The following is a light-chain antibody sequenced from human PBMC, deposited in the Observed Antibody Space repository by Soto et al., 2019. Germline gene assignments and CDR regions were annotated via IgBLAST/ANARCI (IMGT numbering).Light chain of an antibody. J-gene: IGKJ3*01. Sequence: EIVLTQSPGTLSLSPGERVTLSCRASQSVSGSLAWYQQKPGQAPRLLIYDASSRATGVPDRFSSSGSGTDFTLTISRLGPEDFAVYYCQQYGSSAFTFGPWTKGDIK. CDR2: DAS. V-gene: IGKV3-20*01. CDR3: QQYGSSAFT. CDR1: QSVSGS.